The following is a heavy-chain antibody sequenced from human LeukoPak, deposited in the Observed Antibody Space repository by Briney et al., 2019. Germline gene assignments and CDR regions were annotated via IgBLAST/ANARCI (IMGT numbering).Heavy chain of an antibody. CDR2: IFLSGVT. D-gene: IGHD2-21*01. V-gene: IGHV4-30-4*08. Sequence: SETLSLTCTVSSDSITNVNYFWTWIRQPPGQGLEWIGYIFLSGVTHYNPSLKNRLTMSVDTSKNQFSLSLTSVTAADTAVYYCATYLNRNFKFEYWGRGTLVTVSS. CDR1: SDSITNVNYF. CDR3: ATYLNRNFKFEY. J-gene: IGHJ4*02.